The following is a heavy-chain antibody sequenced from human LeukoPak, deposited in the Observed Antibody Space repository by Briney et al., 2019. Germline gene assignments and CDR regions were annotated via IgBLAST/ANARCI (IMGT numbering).Heavy chain of an antibody. CDR3: ARGKDGVWAFDI. CDR2: IKSDGSTT. V-gene: IGHV3-74*01. J-gene: IGHJ3*02. CDR1: GITFSNYR. Sequence: GGSLRLSCAASGITFSNYRMHWVRRAPGKGLVWVSRIKSDGSTTNYADSVKGRFTISRDNAKNTLYLQMSSLRAEDTAIYYCARGKDGVWAFDIWGQGTLVTVSS. D-gene: IGHD3-16*01.